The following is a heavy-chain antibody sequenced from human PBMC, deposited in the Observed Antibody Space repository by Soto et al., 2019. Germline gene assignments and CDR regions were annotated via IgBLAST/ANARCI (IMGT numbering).Heavy chain of an antibody. Sequence: QQQLVQSGAEVKKPGSSVKVSCKASGGTFGNYAISWVRQAPGQGLEWMGKIIPIFKTANYAQKFQGRITITADRSPRTDIAYMELSSLSSEDTALYYGSRVYIPGTYGEDVWGQGTTVTVSS. V-gene: IGHV1-69*06. CDR3: SRVYIPGTYGEDV. CDR1: GGTFGNYA. J-gene: IGHJ6*02. D-gene: IGHD2-8*01. CDR2: IIPIFKTA.